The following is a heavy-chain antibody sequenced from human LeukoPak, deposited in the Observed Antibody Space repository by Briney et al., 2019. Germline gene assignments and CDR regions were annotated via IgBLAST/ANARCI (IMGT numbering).Heavy chain of an antibody. CDR3: AREGHSGDYFDY. CDR1: GFTFSTYW. Sequence: GGSLRLSCAASGFTFSTYWMSWVRQAPGKGLEWVANIKRDGGEKYYVDSVKGRFTISRDNAKKSLYLQMNSLRAEDTAVYYCAREGHSGDYFDYRGQGTLVTVSS. V-gene: IGHV3-7*05. CDR2: IKRDGGEK. J-gene: IGHJ4*02. D-gene: IGHD2-21*01.